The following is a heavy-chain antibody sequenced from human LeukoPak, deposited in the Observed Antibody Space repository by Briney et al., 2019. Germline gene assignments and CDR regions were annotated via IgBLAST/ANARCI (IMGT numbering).Heavy chain of an antibody. Sequence: SETLSLTCAVYGGSFSGYYWSWIRQPPGKGLEWIGEINHSGSTNYNPSLKSRVTISVDKSKNQFSLKLSSVTAADTAVYYCARGGRDRNPTGYWGQGTLVTVSS. J-gene: IGHJ4*02. CDR3: ARGGRDRNPTGY. CDR1: GGSFSGYY. CDR2: INHSGST. V-gene: IGHV4-34*01. D-gene: IGHD2-15*01.